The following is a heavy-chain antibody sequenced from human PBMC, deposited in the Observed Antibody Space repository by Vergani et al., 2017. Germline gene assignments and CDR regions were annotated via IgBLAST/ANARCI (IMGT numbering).Heavy chain of an antibody. CDR1: GFTFSSYA. CDR3: ARAGGVNYYDMADP. J-gene: IGHJ5*02. D-gene: IGHD3-22*01. Sequence: VQLVESGGGLVQPGGSLRLSCSASGFTFSSYAMHWVRQAPGKGLEYVSAISSNGGSTYYADSVKGRFTISRDNAKNTLYLQMNSLRAEDTAVYYCARAGGVNYYDMADPWGQGTLVTVSS. CDR2: ISSNGGST. V-gene: IGHV3-64*04.